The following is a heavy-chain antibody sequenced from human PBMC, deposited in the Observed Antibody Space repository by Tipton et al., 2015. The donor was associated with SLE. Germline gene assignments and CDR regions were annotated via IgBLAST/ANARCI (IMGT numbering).Heavy chain of an antibody. V-gene: IGHV4-59*08. J-gene: IGHJ2*01. CDR1: GGSISSYY. CDR3: VRHGRRVGTDWYFDL. Sequence: TLSLTCTVSGGSISSYYWSWIRQPPGKGLEWIGYIYYSGSADYNPSLKSRVTISVDTSKNQFSLKLSSVTAADTAVYYCVRHGRRVGTDWYFDLWGRGTLVTVSS. D-gene: IGHD1-14*01. CDR2: IYYSGSA.